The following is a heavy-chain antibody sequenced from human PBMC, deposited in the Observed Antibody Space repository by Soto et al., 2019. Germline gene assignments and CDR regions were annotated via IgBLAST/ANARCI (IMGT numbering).Heavy chain of an antibody. V-gene: IGHV6-1*01. D-gene: IGHD6-13*01. CDR2: TYYRSKWYN. CDR3: ARDNIAAVSPGMDV. J-gene: IGHJ6*02. Sequence: SQTLSLTCAISGDRVSSNSAAWKWIRQSPSRGLDWLGRTYYRSKWYNDYAVSVKSRITINPDTSKNQFSLQLNSVTPEDTAVYYCARDNIAAVSPGMDVWGQGTTVTVSS. CDR1: GDRVSSNSAA.